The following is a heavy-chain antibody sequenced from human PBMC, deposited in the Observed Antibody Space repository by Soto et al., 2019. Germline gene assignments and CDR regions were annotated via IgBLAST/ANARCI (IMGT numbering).Heavy chain of an antibody. D-gene: IGHD2-8*01. Sequence: EVQLEESGGGLVQPGGSLRLSCAASGFSFRSYSMNWVRQAPGKGLERLSDISSSSYTIHYPDSVKGPFTISRDNAKTYLDLQMESLRDEDTAVYYCARELEYCSNGVCYTYFDSWGQGTLVTVSS. V-gene: IGHV3-48*02. CDR3: ARELEYCSNGVCYTYFDS. J-gene: IGHJ4*02. CDR2: ISSSSYTI. CDR1: GFSFRSYS.